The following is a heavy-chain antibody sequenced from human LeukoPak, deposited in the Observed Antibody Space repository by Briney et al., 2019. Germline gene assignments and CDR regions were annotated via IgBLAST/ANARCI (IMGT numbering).Heavy chain of an antibody. CDR1: GFAVINNY. CDR3: ATASYSGWTASHGY. CDR2: LYSDGTT. D-gene: IGHD6-25*01. V-gene: IGHV3-66*01. Sequence: GGSLRLSCAASGFAVINNYMSWVRQAPGKGLEWVSVLYSDGTTYYLDSVKGRFTISRDNSKNTLSLQMNSLRAEDTAVYYCATASYSGWTASHGYWGQGTLVTVSS. J-gene: IGHJ4*02.